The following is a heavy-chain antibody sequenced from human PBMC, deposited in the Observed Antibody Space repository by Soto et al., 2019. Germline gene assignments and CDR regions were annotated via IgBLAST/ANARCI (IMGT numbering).Heavy chain of an antibody. Sequence: ASVKVSCKASGYTFTSYDMHWVRQAPGQRLEWMGWINAGNGNTKYSQKFQGRVTISRDDSKNTAYLQMNSLKSEDTAVYYCTSFRGSYHDSSGYYLSKWGRGTLVTVSS. CDR2: INAGNGNT. CDR3: TSFRGSYHDSSGYYLSK. CDR1: GYTFTSYD. J-gene: IGHJ4*02. D-gene: IGHD3-22*01. V-gene: IGHV1-3*01.